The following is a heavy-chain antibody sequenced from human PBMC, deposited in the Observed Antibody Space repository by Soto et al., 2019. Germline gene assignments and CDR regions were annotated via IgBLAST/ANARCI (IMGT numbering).Heavy chain of an antibody. CDR1: GGSVSDGGYY. V-gene: IGHV4-31*03. CDR3: ARDFGAGAYYYGSRP. D-gene: IGHD3-10*01. CDR2: IYYSGST. Sequence: QVQLQESGPGLVKPSQTLSLTCTVSGGSVSDGGYYWSWIRQHPGKGLEWLGTIYYSGSTHYNPSLKSRLSISLDMSKNQSSLKLSSVTAADTATYYCARDFGAGAYYYGSRPWGQGTLVTVSS. J-gene: IGHJ5*02.